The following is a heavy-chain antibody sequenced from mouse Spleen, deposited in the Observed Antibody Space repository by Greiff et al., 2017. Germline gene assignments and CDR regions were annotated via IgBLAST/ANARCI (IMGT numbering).Heavy chain of an antibody. D-gene: IGHD2-2*01. V-gene: IGHV1-5*01. J-gene: IGHJ2*01. CDR3: TTDLLWLRQNY. Sequence: VQLQQSGTVLARPGASVKMSCKASGYTFTSYWMHWVKQRPGQGLEWIGAIYPGNSDTSYNQKFKGKAKLTAVTSTSTAYMELSSLTNEDSAVYYCTTDLLWLRQNYWGQGTTLTVSS. CDR1: GYTFTSYW. CDR2: IYPGNSDT.